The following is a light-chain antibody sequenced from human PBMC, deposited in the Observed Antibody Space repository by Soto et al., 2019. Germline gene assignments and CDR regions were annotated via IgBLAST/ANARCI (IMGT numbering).Light chain of an antibody. CDR1: SSDVGGYNY. CDR2: DVS. CDR3: CSYAGSYTLGV. V-gene: IGLV2-11*01. Sequence: QSVLTQPRSVSRSPGQSVTISCTGTSSDVGGYNYVSWYQQHPGKAPKLMIYDVSKRPSGVPDRFSGSKSGNTASLTISGLQAEDEADYYCCSYAGSYTLGVFGTGTKVT. J-gene: IGLJ1*01.